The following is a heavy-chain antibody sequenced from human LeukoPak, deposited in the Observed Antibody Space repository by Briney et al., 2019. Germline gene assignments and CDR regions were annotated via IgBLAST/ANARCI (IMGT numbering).Heavy chain of an antibody. CDR3: AKDLSWNTADR. V-gene: IGHV3-74*01. CDR1: GFTYTNYW. J-gene: IGHJ5*02. Sequence: GGSLRLSCVASGFTYTNYWMHWLRQVSGKGPVWVSRINPDATIIDYADFVKGRFTISRDNAKNLLFLHMRGLRVDDTALYYCAKDLSWNTADRWGQGTLVTVSS. D-gene: IGHD1/OR15-1a*01. CDR2: INPDATII.